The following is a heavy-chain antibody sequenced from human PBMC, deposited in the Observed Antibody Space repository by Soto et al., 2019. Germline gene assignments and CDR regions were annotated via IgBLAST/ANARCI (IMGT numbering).Heavy chain of an antibody. Sequence: PGGSLRRSCAASGFTFSSYVTHWVRQAPWKGLEWVSSISSSSSYIYYADSVKGRFTISIDNPKNSLYLQMNSLRAEDTAVYYCARDLLDFDYWRKGNLVTVS. J-gene: IGHJ4*02. V-gene: IGHV3-21*01. CDR2: ISSSSSYI. CDR3: ARDLLDFDY. CDR1: GFTFSSYV.